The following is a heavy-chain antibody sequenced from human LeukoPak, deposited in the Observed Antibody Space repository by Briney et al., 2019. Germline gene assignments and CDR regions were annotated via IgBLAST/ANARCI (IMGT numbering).Heavy chain of an antibody. J-gene: IGHJ4*02. CDR3: AKSYSGYDDYFDY. Sequence: PGGSLRLSCAASGFTFSSYGMHWVRQAPGKGLEWVAVISYDGSNKYYADSVKGRFTISRDNSKNTLYLQMNSLRAEDTAVYYCAKSYSGYDDYFDYWGQGTLVTVSS. CDR2: ISYDGSNK. V-gene: IGHV3-30*18. D-gene: IGHD5-12*01. CDR1: GFTFSSYG.